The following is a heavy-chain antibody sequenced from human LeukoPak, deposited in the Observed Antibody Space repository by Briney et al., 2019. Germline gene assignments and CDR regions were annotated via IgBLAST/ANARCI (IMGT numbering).Heavy chain of an antibody. V-gene: IGHV4-59*01. D-gene: IGHD3-10*01. Sequence: SETLSLTCTVSGDSINNDYWSWLRQPPGKGLEWIGYINFSGRINYNPSLRSRVTISGESSKNQFSLRLSSMTAADTAVYYCARGYYGSGSLVYYYYYYMDVWGKGTTVTVSS. CDR1: GDSINNDY. CDR2: INFSGRI. CDR3: ARGYYGSGSLVYYYYYYMDV. J-gene: IGHJ6*03.